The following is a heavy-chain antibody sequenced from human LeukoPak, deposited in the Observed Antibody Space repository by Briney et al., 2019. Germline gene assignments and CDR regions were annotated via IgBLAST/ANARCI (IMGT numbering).Heavy chain of an antibody. Sequence: GGSLRLSCAASGFTFSSYWMSWVRQAPGKGLEWVGRIKSKTDGGTTDYAAPGKGRFTISRDDSKNTLYLQMNSLRAEDTAVYYCAKGGVATIRAGWFDPWGQGTLVTVSS. V-gene: IGHV3-15*01. CDR3: AKGGVATIRAGWFDP. D-gene: IGHD5-12*01. CDR2: IKSKTDGGTT. CDR1: GFTFSSYW. J-gene: IGHJ5*02.